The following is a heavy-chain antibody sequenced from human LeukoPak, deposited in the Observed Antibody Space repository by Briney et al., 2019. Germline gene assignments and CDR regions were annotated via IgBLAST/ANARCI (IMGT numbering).Heavy chain of an antibody. CDR2: IKQDGSEK. D-gene: IGHD1-26*01. CDR1: GITFSSYW. CDR3: ARGWELGYYYYGMDV. V-gene: IGHV3-7*01. Sequence: GGSLRLSCAASGITFSSYWMIWVRQAPGKGLEWVANIKQDGSEKYYVDSVKGRFTISRDNAKNSLYLQMNSLRAEDTAVYYCARGWELGYYYYGMDVWGQGTTVTVSS. J-gene: IGHJ6*02.